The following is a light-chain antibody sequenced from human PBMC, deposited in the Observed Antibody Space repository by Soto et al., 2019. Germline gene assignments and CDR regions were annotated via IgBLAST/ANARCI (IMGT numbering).Light chain of an antibody. V-gene: IGLV2-8*01. CDR1: SSAIGGYKD. Sequence: QSVLTQPPSASGSPGQSVAISCTGTSSAIGGYKDVSWYQQHPGKAPKLIIYEVSQRPSGVPDRFSASKSGNTASLTVSGLQAVDEADYHCSSHAFRKNPFVFGTGTKLTVL. CDR2: EVS. J-gene: IGLJ1*01. CDR3: SSHAFRKNPFV.